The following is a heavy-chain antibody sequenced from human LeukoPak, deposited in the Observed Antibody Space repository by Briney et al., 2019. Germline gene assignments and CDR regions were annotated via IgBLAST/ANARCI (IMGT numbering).Heavy chain of an antibody. CDR2: ISSSSSYI. V-gene: IGHV3-21*01. Sequence: GGSLRLSCAASGFTFSSYSMNWVRQAPGKGLEWVSSISSSSSYIYYADSVKGRSTISRGNAKNSLYLQVNSLRAEDTAVYYCAGAVAEQWLVGVEFDYWGQGTLVTVSS. D-gene: IGHD6-19*01. CDR1: GFTFSSYS. J-gene: IGHJ4*02. CDR3: AGAVAEQWLVGVEFDY.